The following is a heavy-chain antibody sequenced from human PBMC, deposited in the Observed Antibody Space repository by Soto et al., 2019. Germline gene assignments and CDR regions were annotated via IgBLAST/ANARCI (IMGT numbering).Heavy chain of an antibody. J-gene: IGHJ4*02. V-gene: IGHV4-39*01. Sequence: PSETLSLTCTVSGDSISSSSYYWGWIRQPPGKGLEWIGSIYYSGSTYYNPSLKSRVTISVDTSKNQFSLKLSSVTAADTAVYYCARQGYYYDSSFYWGQGTLVTVSS. CDR3: ARQGYYYDSSFY. D-gene: IGHD3-22*01. CDR1: GDSISSSSYY. CDR2: IYYSGST.